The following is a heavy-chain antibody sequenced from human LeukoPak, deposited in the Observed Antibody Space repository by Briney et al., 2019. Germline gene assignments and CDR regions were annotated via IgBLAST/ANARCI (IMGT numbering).Heavy chain of an antibody. CDR1: GFTFSSYA. Sequence: GGSLRLSCAASGFTFSSYAMSWVRQAPGKGLEWASAISGSGGSTYYADSVKGRFTISRDNSKNTLYLQMNSLRAEDTAVYYCAKVESYYYDSSGYAHYWGQGTLVTVSS. V-gene: IGHV3-23*01. D-gene: IGHD3-22*01. CDR2: ISGSGGST. J-gene: IGHJ4*02. CDR3: AKVESYYYDSSGYAHY.